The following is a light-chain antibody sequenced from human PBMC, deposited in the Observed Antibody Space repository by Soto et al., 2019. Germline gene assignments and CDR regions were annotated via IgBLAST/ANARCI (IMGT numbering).Light chain of an antibody. CDR1: SSDVGYDNY. Sequence: QSDLTQPASVSGSPGQSSTISCTGTSSDVGYDNYVSWFQQHPGKAPKLMIYEVSRRPSGVSNRFSGSKSANTASLTISGLQAEDEADYYCTAHTASSTWVFGGGTKVTVL. CDR2: EVS. V-gene: IGLV2-14*01. CDR3: TAHTASSTWV. J-gene: IGLJ3*02.